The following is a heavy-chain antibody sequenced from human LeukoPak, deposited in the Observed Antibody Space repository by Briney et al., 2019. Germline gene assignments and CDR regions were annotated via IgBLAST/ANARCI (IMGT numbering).Heavy chain of an antibody. CDR1: EFSVGSNY. D-gene: IGHD2-2*01. CDR3: AKFEEDIVVVPAAMLDY. J-gene: IGHJ4*02. Sequence: GGSLRLSCAASEFSVGSNYMTWVRQAPGKGLEWVSLIYSGGSTYYADSVKGRFTISRDNSKNTLYMQMNSLRAEDTAVYYCAKFEEDIVVVPAAMLDYWGQGTLVSVSS. CDR2: IYSGGST. V-gene: IGHV3-53*01.